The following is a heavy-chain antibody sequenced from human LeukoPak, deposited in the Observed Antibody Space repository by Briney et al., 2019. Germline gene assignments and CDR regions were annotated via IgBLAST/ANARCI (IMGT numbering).Heavy chain of an antibody. CDR3: ARDIGSGSDY. Sequence: SETLSLTCAVSGYSISSGYYWGWIRQPPGKGREWIGSIYHSGSTYYNPSLKSRVTISVDTSKNQFSLKLSSVTAADTAVYYCARDIGSGSDYWGQGTLVTVSS. V-gene: IGHV4-38-2*02. CDR1: GYSISSGYY. D-gene: IGHD3-10*01. CDR2: IYHSGST. J-gene: IGHJ4*02.